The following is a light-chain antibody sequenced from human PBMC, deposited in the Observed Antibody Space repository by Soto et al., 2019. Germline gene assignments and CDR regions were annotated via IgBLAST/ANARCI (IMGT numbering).Light chain of an antibody. CDR2: DVY. J-gene: IGLJ1*01. Sequence: QSVLTQPASVSGSPGQSITISCTGTSSDVGGCNYVSWDQQHPGKAPKLLIFDVYSRPSGISNRFSGSKSCNTASLTISGLQAEDEADYYCSSSTTSSSYVFGAGTKGTVL. V-gene: IGLV2-14*01. CDR3: SSSTTSSSYV. CDR1: SSDVGGCNY.